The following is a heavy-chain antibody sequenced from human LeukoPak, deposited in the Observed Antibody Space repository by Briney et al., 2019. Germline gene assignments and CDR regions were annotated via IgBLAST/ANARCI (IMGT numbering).Heavy chain of an antibody. CDR3: ARAMGQYSPRAWFDP. V-gene: IGHV3-48*03. D-gene: IGHD5-18*01. CDR2: ISSSGSTI. J-gene: IGHJ5*02. CDR1: GFTFSSYE. Sequence: PGGSLRLSCAASGFTFSSYEMNWVRQAPGKGLEWVSYISSSGSTIYYADSVKGRFTISRDNAKNSLYLQMNSLRAEDTAVYYCARAMGQYSPRAWFDPWGQGTLVTVSS.